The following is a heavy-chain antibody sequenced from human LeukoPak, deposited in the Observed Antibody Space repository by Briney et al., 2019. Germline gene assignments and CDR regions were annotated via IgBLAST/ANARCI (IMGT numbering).Heavy chain of an antibody. CDR1: GFTFSSYA. CDR3: ARIVALGWFDP. D-gene: IGHD1-26*01. V-gene: IGHV3-66*01. Sequence: PGGSLRLSCAASGFTFSSYAMSWVRQAPGKGLEWVSVIYSGGSTYYADSVKGRFTISRDNSKNTLYLQMNSLRAEDTAVYYCARIVALGWFDPWGQGTLVTVSS. J-gene: IGHJ5*02. CDR2: IYSGGST.